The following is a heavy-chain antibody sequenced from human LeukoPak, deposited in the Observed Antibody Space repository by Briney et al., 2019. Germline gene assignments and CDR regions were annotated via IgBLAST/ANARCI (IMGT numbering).Heavy chain of an antibody. V-gene: IGHV3-23*01. Sequence: PGGSLRLSCADSGFTFSNYAMSWVRQAPGKGLEWVSGISGRGDSTNYADSVKGRFTISRDNSKNTLYLQMNSLRAEDTAVYYCAKVIVVVPAAPVDYWGQGTLVTVSS. J-gene: IGHJ4*02. CDR1: GFTFSNYA. CDR3: AKVIVVVPAAPVDY. D-gene: IGHD2-2*01. CDR2: ISGRGDST.